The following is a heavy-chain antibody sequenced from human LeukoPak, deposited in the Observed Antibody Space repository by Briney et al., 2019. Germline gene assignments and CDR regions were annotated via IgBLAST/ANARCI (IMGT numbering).Heavy chain of an antibody. CDR2: INHSGST. V-gene: IGHV4-34*01. CDR3: ASSGYDLYDY. J-gene: IGHJ4*02. D-gene: IGHD5-12*01. CDR1: GGSFSGYY. Sequence: PSETLSLTCAVYGGSFSGYYWSWIRQPPGKGLECIGEINHSGSTNYNPSLKSRVTISVDTSKNQFSLKLSSVTAADTAVYYCASSGYDLYDYWGQGTLVTVSS.